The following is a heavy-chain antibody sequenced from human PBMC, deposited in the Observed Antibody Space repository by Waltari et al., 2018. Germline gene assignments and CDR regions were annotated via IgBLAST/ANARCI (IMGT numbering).Heavy chain of an antibody. CDR2: IYYCAST. V-gene: IGHV4-39*07. J-gene: IGHJ4*02. CDR3: WLVGSSGFAY. D-gene: IGHD3-22*01. CDR1: GGSISSSSYY. Sequence: QLQLQESGPGLVKPSETLSLTCTVAGGSISSSSYYWGWIRQPPGKGLEWIGSIYYCASTYYNPSLKSRVTISVDTSKNQFSLKLSSVTAADTSVYYCWLVGSSGFAYWGQGTLVTVSS.